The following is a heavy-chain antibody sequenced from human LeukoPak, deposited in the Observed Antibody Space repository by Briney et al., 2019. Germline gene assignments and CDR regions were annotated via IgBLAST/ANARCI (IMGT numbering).Heavy chain of an antibody. CDR1: GGSISGYY. V-gene: IGHV4-4*07. Sequence: SETLSLTCTVSGGSISGYYWSWIRPPAGKGLEWIGRIYSGGSTNYNPSLRSRVTMSVDTPKTQFPLKLSSVTAADTAVYYCARALGMAVALPFDPWGQGTLVTVSS. J-gene: IGHJ5*02. D-gene: IGHD6-19*01. CDR2: IYSGGST. CDR3: ARALGMAVALPFDP.